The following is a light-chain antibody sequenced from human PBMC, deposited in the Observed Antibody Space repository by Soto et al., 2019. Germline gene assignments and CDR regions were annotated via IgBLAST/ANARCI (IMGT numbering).Light chain of an antibody. CDR1: QSIRSY. CDR3: QQSYSTTWT. CDR2: AAS. J-gene: IGKJ1*01. V-gene: IGKV1-39*01. Sequence: SQMPQSPSSLSASVADRVTITCRSSQSIRSYLSWHQQNTGKAPKLVNDAASSLPSGVPLRLSGSGSGTDFTLTISSLQPEDFATYYCQQSYSTTWTFGQGT.